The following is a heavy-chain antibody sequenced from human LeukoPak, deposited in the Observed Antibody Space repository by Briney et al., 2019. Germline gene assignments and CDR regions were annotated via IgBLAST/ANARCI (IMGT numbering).Heavy chain of an antibody. J-gene: IGHJ4*02. CDR3: ARTLYCSGGSCWEYFDY. V-gene: IGHV1-69*06. CDR1: GGTFSSYA. CDR2: IIPIFGTA. D-gene: IGHD2-15*01. Sequence: SVKVSCKASGGTFSSYAISWVRQAPGQGLEWMGGIIPIFGTANYAQKFQGRVTITADKSTSTAYMELSSLRSEDTAVYYCARTLYCSGGSCWEYFDYWGQGTLVTVSS.